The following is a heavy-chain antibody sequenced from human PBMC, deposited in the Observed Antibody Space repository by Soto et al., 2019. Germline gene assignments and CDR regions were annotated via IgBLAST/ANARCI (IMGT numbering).Heavy chain of an antibody. J-gene: IGHJ3*02. CDR3: ATCCWGSGSYAPRRAFDI. CDR2: ISAYNGNT. D-gene: IGHD3-10*01. Sequence: ASVKVSCKASGYTFTSYGISWVRQAPGQGLEWMGWISAYNGNTNYAQKLQGRVTMTTDTSTSTAYMELRSLRSDDTAVYYCATCCWGSGSYAPRRAFDIWGQGTMVTVSS. CDR1: GYTFTSYG. V-gene: IGHV1-18*01.